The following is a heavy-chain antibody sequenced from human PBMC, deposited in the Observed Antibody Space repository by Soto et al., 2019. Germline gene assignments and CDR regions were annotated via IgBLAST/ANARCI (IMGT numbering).Heavy chain of an antibody. J-gene: IGHJ5*02. D-gene: IGHD2-2*01. Sequence: GGSLRLSCAASGFTFSSYGMHWVRQAPGKGLEWVAVIWYDGSNKYYADSVKGRFTISRDNSKNTLYLQMNSLRAEDTAVYYCAREIGEYQLLPYNWFDPWGQGTLVTVSS. CDR2: IWYDGSNK. V-gene: IGHV3-33*01. CDR3: AREIGEYQLLPYNWFDP. CDR1: GFTFSSYG.